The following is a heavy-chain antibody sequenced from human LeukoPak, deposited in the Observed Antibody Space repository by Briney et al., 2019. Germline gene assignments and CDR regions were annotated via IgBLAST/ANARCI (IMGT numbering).Heavy chain of an antibody. CDR1: GFTFSSYG. J-gene: IGHJ4*02. D-gene: IGHD6-19*01. Sequence: PGRSLRLSCAASGFTFSSYGMHWVRQAPGKGLEWVSLVKGDGVTTDYANSVKGRFTVSRDNSKNSLYLQMSNLRTEDTALYYCVRDTGSGWDFDYWGQGTLVTVSS. CDR3: VRDTGSGWDFDY. CDR2: VKGDGVTT. V-gene: IGHV3-43*02.